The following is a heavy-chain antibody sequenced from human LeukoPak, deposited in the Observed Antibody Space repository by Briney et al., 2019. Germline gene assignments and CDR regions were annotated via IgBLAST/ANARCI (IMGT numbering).Heavy chain of an antibody. CDR1: GYTLTSYD. D-gene: IGHD3-16*01. J-gene: IGHJ6*03. Sequence: GASVKVSCKASGYTLTSYDINWVRQATGQGLEWMGGFDPEDGETIYAQKFQGRVTMTEDTSTDTAYMELSSLRSEDTAVYYCATGRGTASYYYYYYYMDVWGKGTTVTVSS. CDR2: FDPEDGET. CDR3: ATGRGTASYYYYYYYMDV. V-gene: IGHV1-24*01.